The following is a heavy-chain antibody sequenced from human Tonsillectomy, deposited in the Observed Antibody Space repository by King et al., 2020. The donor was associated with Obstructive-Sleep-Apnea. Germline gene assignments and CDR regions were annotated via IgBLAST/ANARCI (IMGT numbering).Heavy chain of an antibody. J-gene: IGHJ4*02. CDR2: ISSRCGST. Sequence: VQLVESGGGLVQRGGSLRLSCAASGFTFGSYAMSWVRQAPGKGLEWVSAISSRCGSTYYADSVKGRLTISRDNSKNTLYLQMNSLRAEDTAVYYCAKEGSGSYYYVYYFDYWGQGTLVTVSS. CDR3: AKEGSGSYYYVYYFDY. D-gene: IGHD1-26*01. CDR1: GFTFGSYA. V-gene: IGHV3-23*04.